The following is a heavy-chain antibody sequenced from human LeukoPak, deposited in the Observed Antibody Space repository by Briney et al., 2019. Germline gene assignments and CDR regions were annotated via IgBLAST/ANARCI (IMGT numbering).Heavy chain of an antibody. Sequence: PGGSLRLSCAASGFTFSRYAMNWVRQALGRGLEWVSYIGPGGTAIYYADSVKGRFTISRDNAGSSLFLQMNSLRAEATAVYSCASIHDSSGYDAFDIWGQGTMVTVSS. CDR3: ASIHDSSGYDAFDI. J-gene: IGHJ3*02. CDR2: IGPGGTAI. CDR1: GFTFSRYA. D-gene: IGHD3-22*01. V-gene: IGHV3-48*01.